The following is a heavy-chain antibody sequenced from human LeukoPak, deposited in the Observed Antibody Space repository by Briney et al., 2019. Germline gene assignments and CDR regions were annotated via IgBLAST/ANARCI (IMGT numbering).Heavy chain of an antibody. D-gene: IGHD3-22*01. Sequence: ASVKVSCKASGYTITRYDINWVRQATGQGLEWMGWMNPNSGNTGYAQKFQGRVTMTRNTSISTAYMELSSLRSEDTAVYYCARKGYYYDSSGLDYWGQGTLVTVSS. V-gene: IGHV1-8*01. J-gene: IGHJ4*02. CDR3: ARKGYYYDSSGLDY. CDR2: MNPNSGNT. CDR1: GYTITRYD.